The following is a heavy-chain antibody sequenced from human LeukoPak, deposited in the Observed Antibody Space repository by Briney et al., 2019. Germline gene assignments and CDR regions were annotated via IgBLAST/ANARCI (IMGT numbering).Heavy chain of an antibody. CDR3: AREAQYSSSENFDY. J-gene: IGHJ4*02. CDR2: INSDGSST. D-gene: IGHD6-6*01. CDR1: GFTFRNYW. Sequence: AGGSLRLSCAASGFTFRNYWMGWVRQAPGKGLVWVSRINSDGSSTSYADSVKGRFTISRDNAKNTLYLQMNSLRAEDTAVYYCAREAQYSSSENFDYWGQGTLVTVSS. V-gene: IGHV3-74*01.